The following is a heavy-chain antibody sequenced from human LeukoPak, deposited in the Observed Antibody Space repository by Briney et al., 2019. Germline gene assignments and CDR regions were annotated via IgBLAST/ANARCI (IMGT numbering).Heavy chain of an antibody. CDR2: IYYSGST. D-gene: IGHD2-21*02. CDR1: GGSISSYY. Sequence: PSETLSLTCTVSGGSISSYYWSWIRQPPGKGVEWIGYIYYSGSTNYNPSLKSRVTISVDTSKNQFSLKLSSVTAADTAVYYCARGNRMTARGYFDLWGRGTLVTVSS. CDR3: ARGNRMTARGYFDL. V-gene: IGHV4-59*01. J-gene: IGHJ2*01.